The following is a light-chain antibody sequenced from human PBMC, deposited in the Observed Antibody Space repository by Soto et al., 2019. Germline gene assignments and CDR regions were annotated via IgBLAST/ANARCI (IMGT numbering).Light chain of an antibody. CDR3: SSYTSGRTYV. CDR1: SSDVGGYNY. CDR2: EVS. J-gene: IGLJ1*01. V-gene: IGLV2-14*01. Sequence: QSALTQPASVSGSPGQSITISCTGTSSDVGGYNYVSWYQQHPGKAPKLIIYEVSNRPSEISTRFSGSKSGNTASLTISGLQAEDEADYYCSSYTSGRTYVFGNGTKVTV.